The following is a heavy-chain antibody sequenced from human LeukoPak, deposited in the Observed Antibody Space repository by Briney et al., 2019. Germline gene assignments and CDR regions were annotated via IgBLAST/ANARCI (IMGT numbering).Heavy chain of an antibody. Sequence: GGSLRLSCAASGFTVSSNYMSWVRQAPGKGLEWVSVIYSGGSTYYADSVKGRFTISRDNSKNTLYLQMNSLRAEDTAVYYRARGTYYYDSSGYYFDYWGQGTLVTVSS. V-gene: IGHV3-53*05. CDR3: ARGTYYYDSSGYYFDY. J-gene: IGHJ4*02. CDR1: GFTVSSNY. CDR2: IYSGGST. D-gene: IGHD3-22*01.